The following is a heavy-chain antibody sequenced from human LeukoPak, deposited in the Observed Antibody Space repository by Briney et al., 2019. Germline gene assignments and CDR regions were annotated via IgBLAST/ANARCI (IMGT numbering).Heavy chain of an antibody. CDR2: INGDASFT. CDR1: GFTFASYS. D-gene: IGHD6-13*01. Sequence: GGSLRLSCAASGFTFASYSMSWVRQAPGEGLEWVSAINGDASFTFYATSVRGRFTISRDNSKDTLFLQMNSLRAEDTAVYYCAKRVAEDSSSWYLDLWGQGTVVTVSS. J-gene: IGHJ3*01. V-gene: IGHV3-23*01. CDR3: AKRVAEDSSSWYLDL.